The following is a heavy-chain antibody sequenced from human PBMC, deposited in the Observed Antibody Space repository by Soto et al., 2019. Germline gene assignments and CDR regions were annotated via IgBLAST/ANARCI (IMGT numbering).Heavy chain of an antibody. Sequence: GGSLRLSCAASGFTFSDYAMSWVRQAPGKGLEWVSTISGSGGSTYYADSVKGRFTISRDNSKNTLYLQMNSLRAEDTAVYYCAKGPYASGWYYFDYWGQGTLVTV. J-gene: IGHJ4*02. CDR2: ISGSGGST. CDR1: GFTFSDYA. CDR3: AKGPYASGWYYFDY. V-gene: IGHV3-23*01. D-gene: IGHD6-19*01.